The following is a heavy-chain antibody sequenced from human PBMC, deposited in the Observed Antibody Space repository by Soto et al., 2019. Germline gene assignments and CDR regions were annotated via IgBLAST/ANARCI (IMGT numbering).Heavy chain of an antibody. CDR2: INHTGGT. Sequence: SETLSLTCAVYGGSVNGYYWNWIRQPPGEGLEWIGEINHTGGTHYNPSLKSRVTMSVDTSKNQFSLRLSSVTAADTAIYYCATRITVFGLLIPPFDPWGQGTQVTVSS. CDR3: ATRITVFGLLIPPFDP. V-gene: IGHV4-34*01. D-gene: IGHD3-3*01. J-gene: IGHJ5*02. CDR1: GGSVNGYY.